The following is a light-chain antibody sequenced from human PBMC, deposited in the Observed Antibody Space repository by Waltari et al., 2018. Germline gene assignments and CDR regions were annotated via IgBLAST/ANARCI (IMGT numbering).Light chain of an antibody. CDR3: AAWDDSRGV. CDR1: SSNIGSNY. J-gene: IGLJ3*02. Sequence: QSVLTQPPSASGTPGQRVTISCSGSSSNIGSNYVYWYQQLPGTAPKLLIYRNNQRPSGVPARFSGSKSGTSASLAISGLRSEDEADYYCAAWDDSRGVFGGGTKLTVL. V-gene: IGLV1-47*01. CDR2: RNN.